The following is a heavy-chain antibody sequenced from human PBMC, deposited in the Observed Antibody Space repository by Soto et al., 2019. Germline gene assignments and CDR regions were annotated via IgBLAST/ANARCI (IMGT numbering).Heavy chain of an antibody. CDR1: GYSFAGDW. Sequence: GPPLNISCKGSGYSFAGDWITWVRQKPGKGLEWMGGIDPSDSQTYYSPSFRGHVTISVTKSITTVFLQWSSLRASDTAMYYCARQIYDSDTGPNFKYYFDAWGQGTPITVSS. CDR3: ARQIYDSDTGPNFKYYFDA. J-gene: IGHJ4*02. D-gene: IGHD3-22*01. V-gene: IGHV5-10-1*01. CDR2: IDPSDSQT.